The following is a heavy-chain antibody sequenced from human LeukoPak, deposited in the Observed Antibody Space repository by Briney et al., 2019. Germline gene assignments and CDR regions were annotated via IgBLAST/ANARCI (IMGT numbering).Heavy chain of an antibody. V-gene: IGHV4-31*03. CDR1: GGSIRSANYY. CDR2: INYSGST. Sequence: SETLSLTCTVSGGSIRSANYYWSWLRQRPGKGLEWIGYINYSGSTYYNPSLKSRVSISLDTSQNHFSLRLSSVTAADTAVYYCARDEAIFGAGYYYGMDVWGQGTTVTVSS. J-gene: IGHJ6*02. CDR3: ARDEAIFGAGYYYGMDV. D-gene: IGHD3-3*01.